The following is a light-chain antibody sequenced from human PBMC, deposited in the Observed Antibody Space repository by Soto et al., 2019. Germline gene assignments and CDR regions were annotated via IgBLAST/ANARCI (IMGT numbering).Light chain of an antibody. J-gene: IGKJ2*01. V-gene: IGKV3-20*01. CDR2: GSS. Sequence: EIVLTQSPGTVSLSPGERATLSCRASQSVSANYIAWYQQKPGQSPRLLIYGSSDRATGIPDRFSGSGSETDFTLTISRVEPEDFAVYYCQQYGSSPPYTFGQGTKLEIK. CDR3: QQYGSSPPYT. CDR1: QSVSANY.